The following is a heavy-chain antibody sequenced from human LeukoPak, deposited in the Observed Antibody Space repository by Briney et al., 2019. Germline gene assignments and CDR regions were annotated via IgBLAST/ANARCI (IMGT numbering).Heavy chain of an antibody. J-gene: IGHJ4*02. CDR2: ISSSGSTI. CDR3: ARDRDGYNGNDY. D-gene: IGHD5-24*01. Sequence: GGSLRLSCAASGFTFSDYYKSWIRQAPGKGLAWVSYISSSGSTIYYADSVKGRFTISRDNAKNLLYLQMNSLRAEDTAVYYCARDRDGYNGNDYWGQGTLVTVSS. V-gene: IGHV3-11*01. CDR1: GFTFSDYY.